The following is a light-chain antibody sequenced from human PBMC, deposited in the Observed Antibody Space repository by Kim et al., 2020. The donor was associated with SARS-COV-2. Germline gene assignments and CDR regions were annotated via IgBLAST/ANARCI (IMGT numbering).Light chain of an antibody. J-gene: IGLJ1*01. CDR2: EVT. CDR1: SSDVDNYNS. Sequence: GQTVPPSRTATSSDVDNYNSRAWYPQHPGKAPKLMIYEVTKRPAGVPDRFSGAKSGNTASLTVSGLQAEDEAEYYCSSYAGSNNYVSGTGTKVTVL. V-gene: IGLV2-8*01. CDR3: SSYAGSNNYV.